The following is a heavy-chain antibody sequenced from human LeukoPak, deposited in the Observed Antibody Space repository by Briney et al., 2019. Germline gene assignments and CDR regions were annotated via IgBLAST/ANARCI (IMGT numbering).Heavy chain of an antibody. Sequence: SETLSLTCTVSGGSISSYYWSWIRQPPGKGLEWIGYIYYSGSTNYNPSLKSRVTISVDTSKNQFSLKLSSVTAADTAVYYCARGPEDGWELLPLGFDYWGQGTLVTVSS. D-gene: IGHD1-26*01. CDR2: IYYSGST. CDR1: GGSISSYY. CDR3: ARGPEDGWELLPLGFDY. V-gene: IGHV4-59*01. J-gene: IGHJ4*02.